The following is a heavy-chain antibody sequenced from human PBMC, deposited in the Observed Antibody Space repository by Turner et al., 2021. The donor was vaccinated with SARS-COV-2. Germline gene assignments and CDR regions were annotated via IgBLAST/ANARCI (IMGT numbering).Heavy chain of an antibody. Sequence: QLQLQESGPGLVKPSETLSLTCTVSGGSISSSTYYWGWNRQPPGTVVVCIGTIYYSGSTYYNPSIKRRVTISVNTSNNQFSLKLSSVTAADTAVYCCARSYSGYESDDAFDIWGQGTMVTVSS. CDR3: ARSYSGYESDDAFDI. CDR2: IYYSGST. D-gene: IGHD5-12*01. V-gene: IGHV4-39*01. CDR1: GGSISSSTYY. J-gene: IGHJ3*02.